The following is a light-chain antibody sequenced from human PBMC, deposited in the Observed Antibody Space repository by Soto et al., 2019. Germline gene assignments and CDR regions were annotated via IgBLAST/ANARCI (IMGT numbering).Light chain of an antibody. CDR2: AAS. J-gene: IGKJ1*01. CDR3: QQYGSYSPWT. CDR1: QSISSY. V-gene: IGKV1-39*01. Sequence: DIQMTQSPSSLSASVGDRVTITCRASQSISSYLNWYQQKPGKAPKLLIYAASSLQSGVPSRFSGSGSGTEFILTISSLQPDDFASYYCQQYGSYSPWTFGQGTKVEIK.